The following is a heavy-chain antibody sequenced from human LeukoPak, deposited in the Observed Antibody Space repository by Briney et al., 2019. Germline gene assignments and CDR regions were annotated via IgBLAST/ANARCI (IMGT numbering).Heavy chain of an antibody. V-gene: IGHV3-23*01. CDR3: AKVVRYSSGWFDY. D-gene: IGHD6-19*01. J-gene: IGHJ4*02. CDR2: ISDSGGST. Sequence: PGGSLRLSCAASGFTFSSYAMSWVRQAPGKGLEWVSGISDSGGSTYYADSVRGRFTISRDNSKNTLYLQMNSLRAEDTAVYYCAKVVRYSSGWFDYWGQGTLVTVSS. CDR1: GFTFSSYA.